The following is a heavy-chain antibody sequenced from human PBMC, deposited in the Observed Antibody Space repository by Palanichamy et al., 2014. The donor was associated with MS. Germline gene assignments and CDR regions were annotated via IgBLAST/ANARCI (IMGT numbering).Heavy chain of an antibody. V-gene: IGHV3-7*03. CDR1: GFTFSRSW. J-gene: IGHJ4*02. D-gene: IGHD1-26*01. CDR3: ARLLLNIVGAYFDY. Sequence: EVQLVESGGDLVQPGGSLRLSCAASGFTFSRSWMSWVRQAPGKGLEWVANIKQDGSEKYYVDSVKGRFTISRDNAEDSVYLQMNSLRAEDTAVYYCARLLLNIVGAYFDYWGQGALVTVSS. CDR2: IKQDGSEK.